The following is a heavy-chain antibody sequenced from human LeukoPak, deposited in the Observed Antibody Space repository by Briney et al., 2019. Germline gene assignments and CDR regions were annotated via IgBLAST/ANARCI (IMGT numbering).Heavy chain of an antibody. J-gene: IGHJ3*02. CDR3: AREVAARGHAFDI. V-gene: IGHV4-34*01. CDR1: GGSFSGFY. D-gene: IGHD6-6*01. CDR2: IDHSGST. Sequence: SETLSLTCDVYGGSFSGFYWNWIRQPPGKGLEWIGEIDHSGSTNYNPSLKSRVTISVDRANNQFSLKLSSVTAADTAVYYCAREVAARGHAFDIWGQGTMVTVSS.